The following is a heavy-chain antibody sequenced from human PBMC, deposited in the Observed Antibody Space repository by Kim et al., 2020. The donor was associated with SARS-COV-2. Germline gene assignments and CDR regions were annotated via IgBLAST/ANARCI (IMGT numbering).Heavy chain of an antibody. V-gene: IGHV3-30*04. J-gene: IGHJ6*02. Sequence: GGSLRLSCAASGFTFRNYALHWVRQAPGKGLEWVAVISYDGSNKYYADSVKGRFTISRDNSKNTLYLQMNSLRAEDTAVYYCAREIGRGMDVWGQGTTVTVSS. CDR3: AREIGRGMDV. CDR1: GFTFRNYA. CDR2: ISYDGSNK.